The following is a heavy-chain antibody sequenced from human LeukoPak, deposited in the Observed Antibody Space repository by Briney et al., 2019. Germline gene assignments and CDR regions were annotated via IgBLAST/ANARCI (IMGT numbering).Heavy chain of an antibody. CDR2: ISYDGSNK. J-gene: IGHJ4*02. D-gene: IGHD6-6*01. CDR3: VKGGVYTSSSSFDY. Sequence: GGSLRLSCAASGFTFSSYAMHWVRQAPGKGLEWVAVISYDGSNKYYADSVKGRFTISRDNSKNTLYLQMSSLRTEDTAVYYCVKGGVYTSSSSFDYWGQGSLVTVSS. V-gene: IGHV3-30*14. CDR1: GFTFSSYA.